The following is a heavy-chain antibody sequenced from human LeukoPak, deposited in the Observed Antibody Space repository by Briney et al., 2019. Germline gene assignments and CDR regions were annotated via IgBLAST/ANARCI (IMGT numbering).Heavy chain of an antibody. D-gene: IGHD5-12*01. CDR3: AKDVIVATTYAFDI. J-gene: IGHJ3*02. CDR2: ISWNSGSL. Sequence: GGSLRLSCAASGFTFDDYAMHWVRQAPGKGLEWVSGISWNSGSLGYADSVKGRFTISRDNAKNSLYLQMNSLRAEDTALYYCAKDVIVATTYAFDIWGQGTMVTVSS. CDR1: GFTFDDYA. V-gene: IGHV3-9*01.